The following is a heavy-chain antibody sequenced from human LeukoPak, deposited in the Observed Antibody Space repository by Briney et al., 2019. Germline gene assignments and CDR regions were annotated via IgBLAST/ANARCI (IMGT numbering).Heavy chain of an antibody. D-gene: IGHD3-10*01. CDR2: ISAYNGDT. CDR1: GYTFTNYG. J-gene: IGHJ4*02. V-gene: IGHV1-18*01. Sequence: GASVKVSCKASGYTFTNYGISWLRQAPGQGLEWMGWISAYNGDTKYLQNLQGTVTMTTDTSTSTAYMELRSLRSDDTSVYYCARDNPYYLLYWGQGTLVTVSS. CDR3: ARDNPYYLLY.